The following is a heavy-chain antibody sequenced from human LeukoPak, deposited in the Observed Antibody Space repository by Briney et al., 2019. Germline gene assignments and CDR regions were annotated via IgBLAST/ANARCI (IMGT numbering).Heavy chain of an antibody. D-gene: IGHD6-6*01. CDR1: GYTFTSYY. V-gene: IGHV1-46*01. J-gene: IGHJ2*01. CDR3: ARDRRSYFDL. CDR2: INPSGGSP. Sequence: GASVKVSCKASGYTFTSYYMHWVRQAPGQGLEWMGIINPSGGSPSYAQKFQGRVTMARDTSTSTVYMELRSLRSEDTAVYYCARDRRSYFDLWGRGTLVTVSS.